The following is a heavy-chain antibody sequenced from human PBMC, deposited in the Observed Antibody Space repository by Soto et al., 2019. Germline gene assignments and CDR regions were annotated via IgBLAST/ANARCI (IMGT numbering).Heavy chain of an antibody. D-gene: IGHD3-22*01. Sequence: LRLSCAASGFPFSSYAMHWVRQAPGKGLEWVAVISYDGSNKYYADSVKGRFTISRGNSKNTLYLQMNSLRAEDTAVYYCAREQYYYDSSGYYPPDYWGQGTLVTVSS. V-gene: IGHV3-30-3*01. CDR1: GFPFSSYA. CDR2: ISYDGSNK. CDR3: AREQYYYDSSGYYPPDY. J-gene: IGHJ4*02.